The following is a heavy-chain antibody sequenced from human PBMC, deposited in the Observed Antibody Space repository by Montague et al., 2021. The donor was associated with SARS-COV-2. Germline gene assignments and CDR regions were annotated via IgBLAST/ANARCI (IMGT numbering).Heavy chain of an antibody. CDR2: INYSGST. D-gene: IGHD6-13*01. CDR3: ARAPIYRSSWYAYFDY. J-gene: IGHJ4*02. CDR1: GDSMNNYY. V-gene: IGHV4-59*01. Sequence: SETLSHTCTVSGDSMNNYYWSWIRQPPGKGLEWIGYINYSGSTHYNPSXXSRVTLSKDTSMNQFSLRLTSVTAADTAIYFCARAPIYRSSWYAYFDYWGQGTLVTVSS.